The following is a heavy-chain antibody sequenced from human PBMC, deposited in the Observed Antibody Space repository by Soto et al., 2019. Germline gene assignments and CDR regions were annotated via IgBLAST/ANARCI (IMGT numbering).Heavy chain of an antibody. V-gene: IGHV4-59*01. D-gene: IGHD3-16*01. Sequence: PSETLSLTCTVSAASFSKYYWTWIRQSPGKGLEWIGYIXFXGXXXYXXSLKRLVTMSIDTSKKQFSLNLSSVTAADTAVYYCASVTFGGIVLAHWGQGALVTASS. CDR2: IXFXGXX. CDR3: ASVTFGGIVLAH. J-gene: IGHJ4*02. CDR1: AASFSKYY.